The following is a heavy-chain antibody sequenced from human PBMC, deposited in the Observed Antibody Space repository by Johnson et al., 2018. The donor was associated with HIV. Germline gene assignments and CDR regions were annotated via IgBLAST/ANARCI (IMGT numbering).Heavy chain of an antibody. V-gene: IGHV3-66*02. CDR3: ATDGDGDYAFDI. D-gene: IGHD4-17*01. J-gene: IGHJ3*02. CDR1: GFTFSSYA. CDR2: IYSGGST. Sequence: VQLVESGGGLVQPGGSLRLSCAASGFTFSSYAMSWVRQAPGKGLEWVAVIYSGGSTYYADSVKGRFTSSRDNSKNTLYLQMNSLRAEDTAVYYCATDGDGDYAFDIWGQGTMVTVSS.